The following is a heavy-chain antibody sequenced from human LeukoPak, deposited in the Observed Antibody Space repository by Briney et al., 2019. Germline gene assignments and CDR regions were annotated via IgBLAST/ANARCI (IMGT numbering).Heavy chain of an antibody. CDR3: ARGTVVPAAIVRRDYYYYYYMDV. J-gene: IGHJ6*03. V-gene: IGHV4-59*12. CDR1: GGSISSYY. D-gene: IGHD2-2*01. Sequence: SETLSLTCTVSGGSISSYYWSWIRQPPGKGLEWIGYIYYSGSTNYNPSLKSRVTISVDTSKNQFSLKPSSVTAADTAVYYCARGTVVPAAIVRRDYYYYYYMDVWGKGTTVTVSS. CDR2: IYYSGST.